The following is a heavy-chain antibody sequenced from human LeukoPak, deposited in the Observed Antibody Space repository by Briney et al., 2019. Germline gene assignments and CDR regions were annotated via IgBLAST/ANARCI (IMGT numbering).Heavy chain of an antibody. CDR1: GDTFDGYG. Sequence: GGSLRLSCAASGDTFDGYGMSWVRQVPGKGLEWVSAISGNGGRTYYGDSVKGRFTISRDNSKNTLYLQMNSLRAEDTAVFYCAKVAEMGTILGKFDNWGQGTLVTVSS. CDR2: ISGNGGRT. D-gene: IGHD5-24*01. V-gene: IGHV3-23*01. CDR3: AKVAEMGTILGKFDN. J-gene: IGHJ4*02.